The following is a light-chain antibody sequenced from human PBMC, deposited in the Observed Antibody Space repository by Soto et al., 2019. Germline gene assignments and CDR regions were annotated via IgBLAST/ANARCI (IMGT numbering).Light chain of an antibody. CDR3: MQGTQWNPGT. CDR2: RVS. Sequence: DVVMTQSPLSLPVTLGQPASISCRSSQSLVYSDGNTYLNWFQQRPGQSPRRLIHRVSNRDPGLPDRFSGSGSGTDFILKISRVEAYDVGVYYCMQGTQWNPGTFGQETKVDIK. J-gene: IGKJ1*01. CDR1: QSLVYSDGNTY. V-gene: IGKV2-30*01.